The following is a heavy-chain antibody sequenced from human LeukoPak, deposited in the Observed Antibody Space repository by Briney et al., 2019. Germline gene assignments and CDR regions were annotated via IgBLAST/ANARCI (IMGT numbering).Heavy chain of an antibody. CDR1: GYSFTSYW. V-gene: IGHV5-51*01. CDR3: ARLAYCGGDCPETDYYYGMDV. CDR2: IYPGDSDT. J-gene: IGHJ6*02. Sequence: GESLKISCKGSGYSFTSYWIGWVRQMPGKGLEWMGIIYPGDSDTRYSPSFQGQVTISADKSISTAYLQWSSLKASDTAMYYCARLAYCGGDCPETDYYYGMDVWGQGTTVTVSS. D-gene: IGHD2-21*02.